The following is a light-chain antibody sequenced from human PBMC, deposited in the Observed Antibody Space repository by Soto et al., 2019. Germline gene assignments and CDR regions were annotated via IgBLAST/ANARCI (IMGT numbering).Light chain of an antibody. V-gene: IGKV1-27*01. CDR3: QKYNSAPWT. J-gene: IGKJ1*01. CDR1: QGISNY. Sequence: DIQMTQSPSSLSASVGDRVTITCRASQGISNYLAWYQQQPGKSPKFLIYAASTLQAGVPSRFSGSGSGTDFTLTISSLQPEDGGTYYCQKYNSAPWTFGQGTKVEIK. CDR2: AAS.